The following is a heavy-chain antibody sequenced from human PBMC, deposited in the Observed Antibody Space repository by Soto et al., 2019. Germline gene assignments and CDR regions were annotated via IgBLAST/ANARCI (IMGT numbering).Heavy chain of an antibody. CDR2: IYWDDDK. D-gene: IGHD5-12*01. Sequence: QITLKESGPKLVKTTQTLTLTCTFSGISLSTDAVGVAWIRQPPGKALEWLALIYWDDDKRYSPSLKSRLTIIKDTSKNQVVLTMTNMDPVDTATYYCAHRGEVATIISDAFDIWGPGTAVTVSS. J-gene: IGHJ3*02. CDR3: AHRGEVATIISDAFDI. V-gene: IGHV2-5*02. CDR1: GISLSTDAVG.